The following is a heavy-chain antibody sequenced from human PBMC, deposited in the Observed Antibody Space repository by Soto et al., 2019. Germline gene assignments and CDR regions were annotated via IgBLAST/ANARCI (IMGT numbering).Heavy chain of an antibody. CDR1: GFTFSTYG. J-gene: IGHJ4*02. V-gene: IGHV3-33*03. D-gene: IGHD2-8*01. CDR2: VRYDGRAE. Sequence: QVQLVESGGGVVQPGTSLRLSCAASGFTFSTYGMHWVRQAPGKGLEYVAGVRYDGRAEYYVDSVRGRFTISRDSYKNMLSLQMNSLRAEDTAVYYCASGFFSAVYAAHFDQWGQGTPVTVSS. CDR3: ASGFFSAVYAAHFDQ.